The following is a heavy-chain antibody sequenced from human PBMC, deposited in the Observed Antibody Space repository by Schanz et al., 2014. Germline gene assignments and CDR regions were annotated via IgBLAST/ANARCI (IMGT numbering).Heavy chain of an antibody. CDR3: ARGVLGSGYRQQYYFDH. D-gene: IGHD3-3*01. Sequence: QVQLQESGPGLVKPSQTLSLTCTVSGGSISSGGYYWSWIRQHPGKGLEWIGYIYYSGSTYYNPSLKSRVTISVDTSKNQFSLKVTSVTPADTAVYYCARGVLGSGYRQQYYFDHWGQGTLVTVSS. CDR2: IYYSGST. CDR1: GGSISSGGYY. J-gene: IGHJ4*02. V-gene: IGHV4-31*03.